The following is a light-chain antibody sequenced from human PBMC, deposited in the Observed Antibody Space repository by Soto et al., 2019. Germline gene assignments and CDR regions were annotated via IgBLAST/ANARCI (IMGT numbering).Light chain of an antibody. J-gene: IGLJ1*01. Sequence: SYELTQPPSVSVAPGQTATVTCGGDKIGSKIVHWYKQRPGQAPVAVVFDATDRPSGIPERFSGSNSGNTATLTINRVEAGDEADYYCQVWHSSGDQYVFGPGTKVTVL. CDR1: KIGSKI. V-gene: IGLV3-21*02. CDR3: QVWHSSGDQYV. CDR2: DAT.